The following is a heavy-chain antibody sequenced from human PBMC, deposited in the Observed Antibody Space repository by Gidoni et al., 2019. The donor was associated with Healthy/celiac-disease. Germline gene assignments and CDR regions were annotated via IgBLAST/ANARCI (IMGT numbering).Heavy chain of an antibody. D-gene: IGHD2-2*01. J-gene: IGHJ6*02. Sequence: QVQLQESGPGLVKPSQTLSLTCTVSGGSISSGSYYWSWIRQPAGKGLEWIGRIYTSGSTNYNPSLKSRVTISVDTSKNQFSLKLSSVTAADTAVYYCARDSTTGYYYYGMDVWGQGTTVTVSS. V-gene: IGHV4-61*02. CDR1: GGSISSGSYY. CDR3: ARDSTTGYYYYGMDV. CDR2: IYTSGST.